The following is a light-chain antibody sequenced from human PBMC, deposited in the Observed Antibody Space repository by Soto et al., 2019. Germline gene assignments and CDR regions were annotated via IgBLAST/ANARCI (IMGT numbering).Light chain of an antibody. CDR2: EVS. CDR3: SSYTSSSLVV. CDR1: ISDVGGYNY. J-gene: IGLJ2*01. V-gene: IGLV2-14*01. Sequence: QSALTQPASVSGSPGQSITISCTGTISDVGGYNYVSWYQQHPGKAPKLMIYEVSNRPSGVSNRFSGSKSGNTASLTISGLQSAAEADYYCSSYTSSSLVVFGGGTKLTVL.